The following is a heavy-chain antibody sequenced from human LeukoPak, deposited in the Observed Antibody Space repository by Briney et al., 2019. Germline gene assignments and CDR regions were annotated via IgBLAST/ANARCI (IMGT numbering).Heavy chain of an antibody. J-gene: IGHJ4*02. CDR1: GFTFSSYG. Sequence: GGSLRLSCAASGFTFSSYGMHWVRQAPGKGLEWVAFIRYDGSNKYYADSVKGRFTISRDNSKNTLYLQMNSLRAEDTAVYYCAKELGRARYYDFWSGYSDYWGQGTLVTVSS. CDR2: IRYDGSNK. D-gene: IGHD3-3*01. V-gene: IGHV3-30*02. CDR3: AKELGRARYYDFWSGYSDY.